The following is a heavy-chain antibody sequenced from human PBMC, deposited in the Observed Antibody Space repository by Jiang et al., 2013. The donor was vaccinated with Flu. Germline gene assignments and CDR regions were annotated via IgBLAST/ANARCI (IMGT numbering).Heavy chain of an antibody. CDR2: IHYSGRT. CDR3: AAATSVTMWAFAF. J-gene: IGHJ3*01. D-gene: IGHD6-25*01. Sequence: QTLSLTCTVSSNYISSVITGGIGSASPPGKGLEWVGLIHYSGRTTYNPSLKSRLNLSIDMSKKQFSLRLTSLTAADTADYYCAAATSVTMWAFAFWGQGTTVTVSS. CDR1: SNYISSVITG. V-gene: IGHV4-30-4*01.